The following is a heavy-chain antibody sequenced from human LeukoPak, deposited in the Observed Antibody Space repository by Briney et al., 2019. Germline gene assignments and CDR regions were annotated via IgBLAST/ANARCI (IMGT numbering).Heavy chain of an antibody. J-gene: IGHJ4*02. D-gene: IGHD2-2*01. Sequence: GGSLRLSCAVSGFTLDNCAMNWVRQAPGKGLKWVSYISASGRTIYYADSVKGRFIVSRDNAKSSMYLQMDSLRVDDTAVYYCTPVYCNSTACYHYLAFWGQGTLVTVSS. V-gene: IGHV3-48*03. CDR3: TPVYCNSTACYHYLAF. CDR2: ISASGRTI. CDR1: GFTLDNCA.